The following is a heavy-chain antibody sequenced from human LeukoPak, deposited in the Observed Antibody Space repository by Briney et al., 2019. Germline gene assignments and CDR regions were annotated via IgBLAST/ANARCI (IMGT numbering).Heavy chain of an antibody. CDR3: ARDAAGLLDY. D-gene: IGHD6-25*01. Sequence: ASVKVSCKASGYSFTTFPIHWVRQAPGQAPEWVGWIHTSNGDTKYSQAFQGRVTTARDTPATTAFMELSSLRSEDTAVYYCARDAAGLLDYWGQGTLVTVSS. V-gene: IGHV1-3*04. CDR2: IHTSNGDT. CDR1: GYSFTTFP. J-gene: IGHJ4*02.